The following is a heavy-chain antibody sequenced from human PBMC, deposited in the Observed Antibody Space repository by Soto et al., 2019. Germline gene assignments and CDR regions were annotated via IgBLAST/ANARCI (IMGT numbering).Heavy chain of an antibody. J-gene: IGHJ6*03. CDR1: GFTFSDYY. CDR2: ISSGSSTI. CDR3: ARGGGDTSTYYYYMDV. Sequence: QAQLVESGGGLVKPGGSLRLSCAASGFTFSDYYMSWIRRAPGKGLEWVSYISSGSSTIYYRDSVRGRFTISRDNAKNSLYLQMNSLKDKDTAVYSCARGGGDTSTYYYYMDVWGKGTTVTVSS. D-gene: IGHD2-21*02. V-gene: IGHV3-11*01.